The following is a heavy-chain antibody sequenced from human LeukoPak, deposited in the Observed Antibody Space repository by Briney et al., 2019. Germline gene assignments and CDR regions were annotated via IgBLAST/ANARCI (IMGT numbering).Heavy chain of an antibody. V-gene: IGHV1-8*01. J-gene: IGHJ3*02. CDR1: GYTFTSYD. D-gene: IGHD4-17*01. Sequence: ASVKVSCKASGYTFTSYDINWVRQATGQGLEWMGWMNPNSGNRGYAQKFQGRATMTRDTSISTAYMEVSSLRSEDTAVYYCARNDYGGHDAFDIWGQGTVVTVSS. CDR3: ARNDYGGHDAFDI. CDR2: MNPNSGNR.